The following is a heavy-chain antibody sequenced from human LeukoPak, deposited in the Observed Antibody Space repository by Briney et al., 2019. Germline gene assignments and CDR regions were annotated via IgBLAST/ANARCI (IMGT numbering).Heavy chain of an antibody. CDR1: GFTFSSYD. Sequence: GGSLRLSCAASGFTFSSYDMRWVRQATGKGLEWVSAIGTAGDPYYPGSVKGRFTISRENAKNSLYLQMSTLRAGDTAVYYCARALRFGEFPFRYGMDVWGKGTTVTVSS. CDR3: ARALRFGEFPFRYGMDV. D-gene: IGHD3-10*01. V-gene: IGHV3-13*05. CDR2: IGTAGDP. J-gene: IGHJ6*04.